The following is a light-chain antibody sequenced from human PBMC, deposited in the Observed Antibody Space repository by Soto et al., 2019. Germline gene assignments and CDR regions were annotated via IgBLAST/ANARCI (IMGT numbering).Light chain of an antibody. V-gene: IGKV1-12*01. J-gene: IGKJ3*01. CDR3: QQPYIVPFT. CDR2: AAS. Sequence: DIQMTQSPSSVSASVGDRVTITCRASQDIGTWLGWYQQKPGKAPKLLIDAASTLQSGVASRFSGSGSGTVFTLTISSLQPEDCATYYCQQPYIVPFTFGPVTKVEIK. CDR1: QDIGTW.